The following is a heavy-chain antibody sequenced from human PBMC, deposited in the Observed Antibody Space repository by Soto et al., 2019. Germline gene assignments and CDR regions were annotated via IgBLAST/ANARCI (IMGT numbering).Heavy chain of an antibody. V-gene: IGHV1-69*06. D-gene: IGHD2-2*01. Sequence: QVQLVQSGAEVKKPGSSVKVSCKASGGTFSSYAISWVRQAPGQGLEWMGGIIHIFGTANYAQKFQGRVTNTADKSTSTAYMELSSLRSEDTAVYYCASNSGDIVVVPARLYYYGMDVWGQGTTVTVSS. J-gene: IGHJ6*02. CDR1: GGTFSSYA. CDR3: ASNSGDIVVVPARLYYYGMDV. CDR2: IIHIFGTA.